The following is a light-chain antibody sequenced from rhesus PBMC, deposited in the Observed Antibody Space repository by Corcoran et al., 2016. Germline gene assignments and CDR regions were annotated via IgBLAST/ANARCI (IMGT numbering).Light chain of an antibody. CDR3: QQYNSLPWT. CDR2: YAT. J-gene: IGKJ1*01. Sequence: DIQMTQSPSSVSASVGDRVTITCRASQGISSHLAWYQQKPGKSPKLLIYYATTFQSGVPSRFSGSGSGTEFTLTISSLQPEDFATYYCQQYNSLPWTFGQGTKVEIK. CDR1: QGISSH. V-gene: IGKV1-25*01.